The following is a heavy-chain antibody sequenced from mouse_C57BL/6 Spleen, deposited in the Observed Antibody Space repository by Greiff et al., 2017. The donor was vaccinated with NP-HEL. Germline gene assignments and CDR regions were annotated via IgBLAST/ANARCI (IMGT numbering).Heavy chain of an antibody. D-gene: IGHD2-4*01. CDR3: VRHSLYDYEYFDV. CDR2: IRSKSNNYAT. Sequence: DVKLVESGGGLVQPKGSLKLSCAASGFSFNTYAMNWVRQAPGKGLEWVARIRSKSNNYATYYADSVKDRFTISRDDSESMLYLQMNNLKTEDTAMYYCVRHSLYDYEYFDVWGTGTTVTVSS. CDR1: GFSFNTYA. V-gene: IGHV10-1*01. J-gene: IGHJ1*03.